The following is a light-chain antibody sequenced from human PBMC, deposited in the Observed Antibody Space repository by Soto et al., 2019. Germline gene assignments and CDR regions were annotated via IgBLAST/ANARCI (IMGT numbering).Light chain of an antibody. CDR1: GRDIGAYDY. CDR3: IFYTTTNFYV. Sequence: QSALTQPASVSGSPGQSITISCTGSGRDIGAYDYVSWYQQHTGKAPKLLIYGVKNRPSGVSYRFSASKSAFTASLTISGLQAEDEAHYYCIFYTTTNFYVFXPGINVTV. CDR2: GVK. J-gene: IGLJ1*01. V-gene: IGLV2-14*01.